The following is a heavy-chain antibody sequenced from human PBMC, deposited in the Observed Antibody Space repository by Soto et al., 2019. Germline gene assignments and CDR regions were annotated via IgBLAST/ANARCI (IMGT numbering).Heavy chain of an antibody. CDR2: INPNSGCT. CDR1: GYTFSGYY. V-gene: IGHV1-2*02. D-gene: IGHD2-2*02. J-gene: IGHJ6*02. CDR3: ARSLTEGYCTITGCYTRPLYGMDV. Sequence: QEQLVQSGAEVKKPGASVKVSCKASGYTFSGYYIHWLRQAPGQGVEWMGWINPNSGCTNDAQKFQGRVTVTRDTPTSTAYLVLRRLTSDDTAVYYCARSLTEGYCTITGCYTRPLYGMDVWGQGTTVTVSS.